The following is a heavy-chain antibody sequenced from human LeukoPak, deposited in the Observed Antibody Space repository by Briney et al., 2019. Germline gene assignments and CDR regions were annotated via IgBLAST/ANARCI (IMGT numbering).Heavy chain of an antibody. CDR1: GFTFIDCD. J-gene: IGHJ4*02. Sequence: GGSLRLSCAASGFTFIDCDMHWVRQVIGKGLEWVSAIGIRGDTHYSGSVKGRFTISRENAESSLYLQMNSLRAEGTAVYYCARGGIQVSGIDEFDYWGQGTLVTVSS. CDR2: IGIRGDT. CDR3: ARGGIQVSGIDEFDY. D-gene: IGHD6-19*01. V-gene: IGHV3-13*01.